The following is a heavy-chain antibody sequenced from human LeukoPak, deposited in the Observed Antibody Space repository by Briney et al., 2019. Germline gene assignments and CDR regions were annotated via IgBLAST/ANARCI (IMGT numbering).Heavy chain of an antibody. Sequence: QPGGSLRLSCSASGFTFSRYAMHWVRQAPGKGLEYVSGINNNGGRTYYSDSVKAGFTISRDNSKNTLFLQMTSLRAEDTAVYYCVKTMMTFGEVIRTDAFDIWGQGTMVTVSS. CDR2: INNNGGRT. J-gene: IGHJ3*02. V-gene: IGHV3-64D*06. D-gene: IGHD3-16*01. CDR3: VKTMMTFGEVIRTDAFDI. CDR1: GFTFSRYA.